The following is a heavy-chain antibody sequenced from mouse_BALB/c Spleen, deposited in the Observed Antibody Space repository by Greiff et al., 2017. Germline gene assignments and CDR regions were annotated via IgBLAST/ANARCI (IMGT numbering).Heavy chain of an antibody. V-gene: IGHV3-2*02. Sequence: VQLKQSGPGLVKPSQSLSLTCTFTGYSITSDYAWNWIRQFPGNKLEWMGYISYSGSTSYNPSLKSRISITRDTSKNQFFLQLNSVTTEDTATYYCARGDYGSSGGYYFDYWGQGTTLTVSS. CDR3: ARGDYGSSGGYYFDY. J-gene: IGHJ2*01. CDR2: ISYSGST. D-gene: IGHD1-1*01. CDR1: GYSITSDYA.